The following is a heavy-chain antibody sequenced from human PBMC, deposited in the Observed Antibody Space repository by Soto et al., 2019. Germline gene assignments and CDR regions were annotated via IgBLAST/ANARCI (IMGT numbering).Heavy chain of an antibody. CDR2: IKEDGSEK. V-gene: IGHV3-7*05. D-gene: IGHD1-26*01. J-gene: IGHJ4*02. CDR1: GFIFSNFW. Sequence: EVQLVESGGGLVQPGGSLRLSCAASGFIFSNFWMSWVRQAPGTGLEWVANIKEDGSEKYHVYSVKGRFTISRDNVKNLMYMQMDSLRAEDTAVYKCVRGGSHSFDYCGQGTLVTVSS. CDR3: VRGGSHSFDY.